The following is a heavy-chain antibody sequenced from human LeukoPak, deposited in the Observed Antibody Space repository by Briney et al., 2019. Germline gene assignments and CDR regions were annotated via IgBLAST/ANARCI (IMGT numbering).Heavy chain of an antibody. J-gene: IGHJ4*02. Sequence: ASVTVSCTASGYTFTSYAMRWVRQAPGQRLERMGWINAGNGNTKYSQKFQGRVTITRDTSASTAYMELSSPRSEDTAVYYCARNKRLWFGEYLDYWGQGTLVTVSS. CDR3: ARNKRLWFGEYLDY. CDR1: GYTFTSYA. CDR2: INAGNGNT. V-gene: IGHV1-3*01. D-gene: IGHD3-10*01.